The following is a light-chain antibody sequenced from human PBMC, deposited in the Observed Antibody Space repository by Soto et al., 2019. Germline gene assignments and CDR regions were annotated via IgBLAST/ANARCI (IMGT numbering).Light chain of an antibody. J-gene: IGLJ2*01. V-gene: IGLV2-14*01. CDR2: DVS. CDR3: SSYTSSSPYVV. Sequence: QSALTQPASVSGSPGQSITISCTGSSSDVGGYNYVSWYQQNPGKAPKLMIYDVSNRPSGVSNRFSGSKSGNTASLTISGLQAEDEADYYCSSYTSSSPYVVFGGGTKLTVL. CDR1: SSDVGGYNY.